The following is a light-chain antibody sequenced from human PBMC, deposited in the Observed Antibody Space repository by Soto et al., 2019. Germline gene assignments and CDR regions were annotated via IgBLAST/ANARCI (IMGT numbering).Light chain of an antibody. Sequence: EIVMTQSPDSLSLSPGERATLSCRASQSVGNNFLAWYQQKPGQAPRLLIYDASSRATGIPDRFSGNGSGTDFTLTISRLEPEDFAVYYCQQCAYSPRTFGQGTKVEVK. CDR2: DAS. CDR1: QSVGNNF. J-gene: IGKJ1*01. V-gene: IGKV3-20*01. CDR3: QQCAYSPRT.